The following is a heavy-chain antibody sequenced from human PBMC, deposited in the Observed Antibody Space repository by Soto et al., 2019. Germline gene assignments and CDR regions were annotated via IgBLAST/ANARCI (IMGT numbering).Heavy chain of an antibody. CDR1: GFTVSSNY. V-gene: IGHV3-53*01. CDR2: IYSGGST. D-gene: IGHD6-13*01. Sequence: GGSLRLSCAASGFTVSSNYMSWVRQAPGKGLEWVSVIYSGGSTYYADSVKGRFTISRDNSKNTLYLQMNSLRAEDTAVYYCARAYSSSWDLFDYWGQGTLVTVSS. J-gene: IGHJ4*02. CDR3: ARAYSSSWDLFDY.